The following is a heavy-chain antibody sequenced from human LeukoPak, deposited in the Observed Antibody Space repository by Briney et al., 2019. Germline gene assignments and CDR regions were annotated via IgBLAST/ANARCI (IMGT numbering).Heavy chain of an antibody. Sequence: SETLSLTCTVSGGSISSSSYYWGWIRQPPGKGVEWIGSIYRSGNTYYNPSLKSRVTISRDTSKNQFSLNLSSVTAAETAVYYCARGYCSSISCQLLDYWGQGTLDTVSS. CDR1: GGSISSSSYY. CDR2: IYRSGNT. V-gene: IGHV4-39*07. D-gene: IGHD2-2*01. J-gene: IGHJ4*02. CDR3: ARGYCSSISCQLLDY.